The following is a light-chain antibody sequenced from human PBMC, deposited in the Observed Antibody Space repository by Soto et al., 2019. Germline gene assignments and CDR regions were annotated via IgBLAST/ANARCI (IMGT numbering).Light chain of an antibody. CDR2: GAS. CDR3: QQYGSSPIT. V-gene: IGKV3-20*01. J-gene: IGKJ5*01. CDR1: QTISRNY. Sequence: DIFLSQSPSTLSFSPFEIATVSSKASQTISRNYLVWYQKKPGQAPRLLIYGASSRATGIPDRFSGSGSGTDFTLTISRLEPEDFAVYYCQQYGSSPITFGQGTRLEI.